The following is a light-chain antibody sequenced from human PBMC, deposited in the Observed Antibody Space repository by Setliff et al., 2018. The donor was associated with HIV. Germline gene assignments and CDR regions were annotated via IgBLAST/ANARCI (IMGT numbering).Light chain of an antibody. J-gene: IGKJ4*01. V-gene: IGKV1-39*01. CDR1: QTITTH. CDR2: GAS. Sequence: DIQMTQSPSSPSASVGDRVTIICRSSQTITTHLNWYQQKPGQAPKLLIYGASTLQSGVPLRFSGGGSGTDFALIINSLQPEDLATYYCQQSYSPPLTVGGGTKVDIK. CDR3: QQSYSPPLT.